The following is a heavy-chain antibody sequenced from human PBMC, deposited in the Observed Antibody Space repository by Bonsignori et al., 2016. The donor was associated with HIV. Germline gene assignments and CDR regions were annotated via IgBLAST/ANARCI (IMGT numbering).Heavy chain of an antibody. D-gene: IGHD3-10*01. V-gene: IGHV4-39*07. CDR1: GGSISSSSYY. J-gene: IGHJ5*02. Sequence: SETLSLTCTVSGGSISSSSYYWGWIRQPPGKGLEWIGSIYYSGSTYYNPSLKSRVTISVDTSKNQFSLKLSSVTAADTAVYYCARVRGVITDNWFDPWGQGTLVTVSS. CDR2: IYYSGST. CDR3: ARVRGVITDNWFDP.